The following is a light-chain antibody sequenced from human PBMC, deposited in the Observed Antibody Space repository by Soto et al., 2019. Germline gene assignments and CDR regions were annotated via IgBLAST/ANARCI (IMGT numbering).Light chain of an antibody. CDR3: SSYAHGSTYV. CDR2: EVV. Sequence: HSSLTQPASVSGSPGQSLTISCTGTDTDIGNYNYVSWYQQYPGKAPKLLIYEVVRRPSGVSTRFSASKSGTTSSLTISGLQAEDEADYYCSSYAHGSTYVFGTGTKGT. CDR1: DTDIGNYNY. V-gene: IGLV2-14*01. J-gene: IGLJ1*01.